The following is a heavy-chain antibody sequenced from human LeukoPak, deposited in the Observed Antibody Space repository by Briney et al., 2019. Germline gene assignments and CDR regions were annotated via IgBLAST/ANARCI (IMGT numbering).Heavy chain of an antibody. J-gene: IGHJ1*01. CDR2: IRYDGSNK. CDR1: GFIFSRDS. V-gene: IGHV3-30*02. Sequence: GGSLRLSCAASGFIFSRDSMNWVRQAPGKGLEWVAFIRYDGSNKYYADSVKGRFTISRDNSKNTLYLQMNSLRAEDTAVYYCAKDSGRYCSSTSCYSPYFQHWGQGTLVTVSS. D-gene: IGHD2-2*02. CDR3: AKDSGRYCSSTSCYSPYFQH.